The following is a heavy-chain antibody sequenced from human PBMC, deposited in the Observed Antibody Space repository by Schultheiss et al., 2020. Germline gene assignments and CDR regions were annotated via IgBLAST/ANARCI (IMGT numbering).Heavy chain of an antibody. J-gene: IGHJ4*02. Sequence: GGSLRLSCAASGFTFSSYGMHWVRQAPGKGLEWVAVIWYDGSNKYYADSVKGRFTISRDNSKNTLYLQMNSLRAEDTAVYYCARDEYYYDSSGYEKQDDYWGQGTLVTVSS. CDR1: GFTFSSYG. D-gene: IGHD3-22*01. CDR3: ARDEYYYDSSGYEKQDDY. CDR2: IWYDGSNK. V-gene: IGHV3-33*01.